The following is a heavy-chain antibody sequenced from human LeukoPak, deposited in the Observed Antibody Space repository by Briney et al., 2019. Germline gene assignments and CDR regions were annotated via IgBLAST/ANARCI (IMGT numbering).Heavy chain of an antibody. D-gene: IGHD6-19*01. CDR3: ASPEIGMGSGWSMDV. CDR2: IIPILGIA. J-gene: IGHJ6*02. Sequence: GASVKVSCKASGGTFSSYAISWVRQAPGQGLEWMGRIIPILGIANYAQKFQGRVTITADKSTSTAYMELSSLRSEDTAVYYCASPEIGMGSGWSMDVWGQGTTVTVSS. V-gene: IGHV1-69*04. CDR1: GGTFSSYA.